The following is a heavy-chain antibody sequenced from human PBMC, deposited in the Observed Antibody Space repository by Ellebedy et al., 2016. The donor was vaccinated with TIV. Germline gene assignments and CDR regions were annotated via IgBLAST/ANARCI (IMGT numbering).Heavy chain of an antibody. CDR3: ARDQVPSSGGGPFDP. CDR1: GYTFTGYY. Sequence: ASVKVSXKASGYTFTGYYMHWVRQAPGQGLEWMGWINPNSGGTSYAQKFQGRVTMTRDTSTSTVYMELSSLRSEDTAVYYCARDQVPSSGGGPFDPWGQGTLVTVSS. J-gene: IGHJ5*02. D-gene: IGHD6-19*01. CDR2: INPNSGGT. V-gene: IGHV1-2*02.